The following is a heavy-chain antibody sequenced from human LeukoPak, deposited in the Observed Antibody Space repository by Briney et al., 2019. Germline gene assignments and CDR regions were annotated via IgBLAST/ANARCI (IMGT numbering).Heavy chain of an antibody. Sequence: SETLSLTCTVSGGSISSSSYYWGWIRQPPEKGLEWLGSIYYSGSTYYNPSLKSRVTISVDTSKNQFSLKLSSVTAADTAVYYCARHSGRRYFDYWGQGTLVTASS. CDR2: IYYSGST. CDR3: ARHSGRRYFDY. CDR1: GGSISSSSYY. V-gene: IGHV4-39*01. D-gene: IGHD6-25*01. J-gene: IGHJ4*02.